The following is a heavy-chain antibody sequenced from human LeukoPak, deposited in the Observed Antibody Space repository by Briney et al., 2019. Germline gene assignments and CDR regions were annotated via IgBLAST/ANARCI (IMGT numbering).Heavy chain of an antibody. D-gene: IGHD4-17*01. Sequence: PSETLSLTCAVYGGSFSGYYWSWIRQPPGKGLEWIGEINHSGSTNYNPSLKSRVTISVDTSKNQFSLKLSSVTAADTAVYYCAGRDYLFDYWGQGTLVTVSS. J-gene: IGHJ4*02. CDR2: INHSGST. CDR3: AGRDYLFDY. CDR1: GGSFSGYY. V-gene: IGHV4-34*01.